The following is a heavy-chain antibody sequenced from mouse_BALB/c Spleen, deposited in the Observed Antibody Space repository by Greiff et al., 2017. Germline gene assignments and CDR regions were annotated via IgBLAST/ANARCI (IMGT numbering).Heavy chain of an antibody. J-gene: IGHJ4*01. D-gene: IGHD1-1*01. CDR1: GYTFTDYN. V-gene: IGHV1-18*01. Sequence: VQLQQSGPELVKPGASVKIPCKASGYTFTDYNMDWVKQSHGKSLEWIGDINPNNGGTIYNQKFKGKATLTVDKSSSTAYMELRSLTSEDTAVYYCARDYGSSFIYAMDYWGQGTSVTVSS. CDR3: ARDYGSSFIYAMDY. CDR2: INPNNGGT.